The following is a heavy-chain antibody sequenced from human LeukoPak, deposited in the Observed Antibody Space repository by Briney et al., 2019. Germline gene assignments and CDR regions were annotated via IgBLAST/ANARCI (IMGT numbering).Heavy chain of an antibody. CDR1: GFTFEDYA. D-gene: IGHD3-22*01. CDR2: INWNGGST. V-gene: IGHV3-20*04. CDR3: ARRYYYDSSGSSFDA. J-gene: IGHJ3*01. Sequence: GGSLRHSCEASGFTFEDYAMSWVRQAPGKGVEWVSGINWNGGSTGYADSVKGRFTISRDNAKNSLYLQMNSLRVEDTALYYCARRYYYDSSGSSFDAWGQGTMVTVSS.